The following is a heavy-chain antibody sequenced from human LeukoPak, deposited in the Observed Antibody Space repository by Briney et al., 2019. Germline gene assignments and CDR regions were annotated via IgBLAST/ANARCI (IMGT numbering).Heavy chain of an antibody. D-gene: IGHD5-12*01. Sequence: GGSLRLSCAASGFTFSSYGMHWVLQAPGKGLEWVAFIRYDGSNKYYADSVKGRFTISRDNSKNTLYLQMNSLTAEDTAVYYCAKLDGTITDYWGQGTLVTVSS. CDR3: AKLDGTITDY. CDR2: IRYDGSNK. J-gene: IGHJ4*02. CDR1: GFTFSSYG. V-gene: IGHV3-30*02.